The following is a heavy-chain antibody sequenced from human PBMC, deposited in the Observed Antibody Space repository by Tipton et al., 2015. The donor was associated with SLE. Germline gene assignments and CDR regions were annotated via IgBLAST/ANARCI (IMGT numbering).Heavy chain of an antibody. Sequence: TLSLTCTVYGESFSSYYWIWIRQPPGKGLEWIGEIDHSGGTKYNPSLQSPVTISVDTSKNQFSLKLSSVTAADTAVYYCARGKKERYFDWSYYYYMDVWGKGTTVTVSS. J-gene: IGHJ6*03. CDR3: ARGKKERYFDWSYYYYMDV. CDR1: GESFSSYY. D-gene: IGHD3-9*01. V-gene: IGHV4-34*01. CDR2: IDHSGGT.